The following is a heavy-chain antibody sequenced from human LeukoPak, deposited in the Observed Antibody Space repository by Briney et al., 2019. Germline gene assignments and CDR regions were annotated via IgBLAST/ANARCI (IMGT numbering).Heavy chain of an antibody. CDR2: TSYSGGT. CDR3: AREGGFYRPLDY. V-gene: IGHV4-31*03. D-gene: IGHD3-3*01. J-gene: IGHJ4*02. CDR1: GGSVSRGGYY. Sequence: PSETLSLTCTVSGGSVSRGGYYWSWIRQHPGKGLEWIVYTSYSGGTYYNPSLESRLTMSVDVSENQVSLKLTSVTAADTAVYYCAREGGFYRPLDYSGQGTLVTVSS.